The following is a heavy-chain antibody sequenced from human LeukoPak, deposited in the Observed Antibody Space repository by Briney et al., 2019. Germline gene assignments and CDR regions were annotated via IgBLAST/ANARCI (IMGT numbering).Heavy chain of an antibody. V-gene: IGHV4-39*01. CDR2: IHYSGST. J-gene: IGHJ4*02. CDR1: GGSTSSSNYI. Sequence: SETLSLTCTVSGGSTSSSNYIWGWIRQPPGEGLEWIGSIHYSGSTYYNPSLKSRVTISVDTSKNLLAPKLSSVTAADTAVYYCARQVSSIIARPFDYWGQGTQVTVSS. CDR3: ARQVSSIIARPFDY. D-gene: IGHD6-6*01.